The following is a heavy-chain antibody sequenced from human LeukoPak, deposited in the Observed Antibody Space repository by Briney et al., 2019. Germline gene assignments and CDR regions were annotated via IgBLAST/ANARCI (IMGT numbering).Heavy chain of an antibody. CDR1: GLTFSSYA. CDR2: ISGSGGST. D-gene: IGHD3-22*01. Sequence: GGSLRLSCAASGLTFSSYAMSWVRQAPGKGLEGVSAISGSGGSTYYADSVKGRFTISRDNSKNTLYLQMNSLRAEDTAVYYCAKYYDSSGSQPYYFDYWGQGTLVTVSS. J-gene: IGHJ4*02. V-gene: IGHV3-23*01. CDR3: AKYYDSSGSQPYYFDY.